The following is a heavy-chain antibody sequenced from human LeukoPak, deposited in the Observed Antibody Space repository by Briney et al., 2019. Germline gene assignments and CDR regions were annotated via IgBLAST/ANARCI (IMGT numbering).Heavy chain of an antibody. Sequence: GGSLRLSCAASGFTFSSYGMSWVRQAPGKGLEWVSAISGSGGSTYYATSVKGRFTISRDNSENKLYLQMNSLRAEDTAVYYCARGGFGPSDALDIWGQGTMVTVSS. V-gene: IGHV3-23*01. J-gene: IGHJ3*02. CDR3: ARGGFGPSDALDI. CDR2: ISGSGGST. D-gene: IGHD3-10*01. CDR1: GFTFSSYG.